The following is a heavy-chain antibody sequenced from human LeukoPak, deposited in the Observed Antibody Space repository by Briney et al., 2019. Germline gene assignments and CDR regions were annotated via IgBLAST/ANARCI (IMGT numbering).Heavy chain of an antibody. V-gene: IGHV4-4*02. Sequence: SGTLSLTCGVSGGSISSSYWWSWVRQPPGKGLEWIGEIYHGGSTNYNPSLKSRVTISMDKSKNQFSLNLSSVTAADTAVYYCARDVVVVAATTAKFNWFDPWGQGTLVTVSS. D-gene: IGHD2-15*01. CDR2: IYHGGST. J-gene: IGHJ5*02. CDR1: GGSISSSYW. CDR3: ARDVVVVAATTAKFNWFDP.